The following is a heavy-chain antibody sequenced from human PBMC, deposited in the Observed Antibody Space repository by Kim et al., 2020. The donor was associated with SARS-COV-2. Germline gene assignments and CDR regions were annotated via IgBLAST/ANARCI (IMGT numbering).Heavy chain of an antibody. CDR2: IKQDGSEK. V-gene: IGHV3-7*01. Sequence: GGSLRLSCAASGFTFSSYWMSWVRQAPGKGLEWVANIKQDGSEKYYVDSVKGRFTISRDNAKNSLYLQMNSLRAEDTAVYYCARPLYDSSGYYGYWGQGTLVTVSS. CDR3: ARPLYDSSGYYGY. CDR1: GFTFSSYW. D-gene: IGHD3-22*01. J-gene: IGHJ4*02.